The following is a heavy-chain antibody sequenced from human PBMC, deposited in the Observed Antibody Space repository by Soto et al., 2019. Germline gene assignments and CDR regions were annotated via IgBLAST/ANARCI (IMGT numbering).Heavy chain of an antibody. CDR3: AIKSASYYYGSGSYVRYNWFDP. V-gene: IGHV4-34*01. Sequence: SETLSLTCAFYGWSFIGYYWSWIRQPPGKGLEWIGEINHSGSTNYNPSLKSRVTISVDTSKNQFSLKLSSVTAADTAVYYCAIKSASYYYGSGSYVRYNWFDPWGQGTLVTVSS. CDR2: INHSGST. D-gene: IGHD3-10*01. CDR1: GWSFIGYY. J-gene: IGHJ5*02.